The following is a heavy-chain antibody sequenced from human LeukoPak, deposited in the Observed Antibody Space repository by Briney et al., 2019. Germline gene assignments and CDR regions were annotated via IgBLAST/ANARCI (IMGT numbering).Heavy chain of an antibody. Sequence: SETLSLTCTVSGGSISSYYWSWIRQPPGKGLEWLGYIYYSGSTNYNPSLKSRVTISVDTSKNQFSLKLSSVTAADTAVYYCARDTRNYYYYYMDVWGKGTTVTVSS. V-gene: IGHV4-59*01. D-gene: IGHD6-6*01. CDR1: GGSISSYY. J-gene: IGHJ6*03. CDR3: ARDTRNYYYYYMDV. CDR2: IYYSGST.